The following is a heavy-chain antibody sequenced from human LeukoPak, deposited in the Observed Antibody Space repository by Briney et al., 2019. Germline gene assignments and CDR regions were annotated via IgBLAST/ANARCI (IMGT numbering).Heavy chain of an antibody. CDR3: ARGRGVATTTYFDY. J-gene: IGHJ4*02. Sequence: ASVKVSCTASGYTFTSYDINWVRRATGQGLEWMGWMNPYSANTGYAQKFQGRVTMTRNTSISTAYMELSSLRSEDTAAYYCARGRGVATTTYFDYWGQGTVVTVSS. V-gene: IGHV1-8*01. CDR1: GYTFTSYD. CDR2: MNPYSANT. D-gene: IGHD2-15*01.